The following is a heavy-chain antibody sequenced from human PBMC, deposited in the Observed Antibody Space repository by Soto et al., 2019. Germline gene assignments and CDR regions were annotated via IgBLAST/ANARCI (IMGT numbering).Heavy chain of an antibody. D-gene: IGHD3-10*01. J-gene: IGHJ6*02. V-gene: IGHV5-10-1*03. CDR2: IDPSDSYT. CDR3: ARRSYYYGSGSYYTLRKRYYYYYYGMDV. Sequence: EVQLVQSGAEVKKPGESLRISCKGSGYSFTSYWISWVRQMPGKGLEWMGRIDPSDSYTNYSPSFQGHVTISADKSISTAYLQWSSLKASDTAMYYCARRSYYYGSGSYYTLRKRYYYYYYGMDVWGQGTTVTVSS. CDR1: GYSFTSYW.